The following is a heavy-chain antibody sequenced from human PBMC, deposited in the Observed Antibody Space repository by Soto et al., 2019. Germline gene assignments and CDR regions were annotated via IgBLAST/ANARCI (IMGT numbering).Heavy chain of an antibody. CDR2: VNPSGGSA. CDR3: ARDTSSNWYYFDY. Sequence: ASVKVSCKASGYTFASFYMHWVRQAPGQGLEWMGIVNPSGGSATYAQKLQGRVTMTRDTSTSTVYMELSSLRSEDTAVYYCARDTSSNWYYFDYWGQGTRVTVSS. CDR1: GYTFASFY. V-gene: IGHV1-46*01. D-gene: IGHD6-13*01. J-gene: IGHJ4*02.